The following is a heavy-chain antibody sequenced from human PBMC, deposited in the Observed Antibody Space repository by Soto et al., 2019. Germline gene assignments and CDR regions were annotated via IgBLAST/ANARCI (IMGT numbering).Heavy chain of an antibody. V-gene: IGHV3-21*01. J-gene: IGHJ4*02. CDR2: ILSSGSHM. CDR3: ARDPDAGDY. CDR1: GFTFSSYS. Sequence: EVQLVESGGGLVKPGGSLRLSCAASGFTFSSYSMNWVRQAPGKGLEWVSSILSSGSHMFYADSVKGRFTISRDNTKNSLYLQMNSLRAEDTALYYCARDPDAGDYWGQGTLVTVSS.